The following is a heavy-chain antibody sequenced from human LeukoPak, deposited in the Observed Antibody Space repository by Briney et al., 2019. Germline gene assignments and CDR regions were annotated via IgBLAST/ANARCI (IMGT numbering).Heavy chain of an antibody. CDR2: VYYSGST. CDR1: GGSITSSSYS. V-gene: IGHV4-39*01. Sequence: PSETLSLTCTVSGGSITSSSYSWGWIRQPPGKGLGWIGTVYYSGSTYYNPSLKSRVTISVDTSKNQFSLKLSSVTAADTAVYYCARLDPDGTYRFDSWGQGTLVTVSS. CDR3: ARLDPDGTYRFDS. D-gene: IGHD1-26*01. J-gene: IGHJ4*02.